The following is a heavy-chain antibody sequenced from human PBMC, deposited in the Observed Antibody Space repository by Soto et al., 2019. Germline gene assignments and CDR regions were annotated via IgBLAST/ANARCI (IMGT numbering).Heavy chain of an antibody. Sequence: ASVKVSCKASGYTFTSYAMHWVRQAPGQRLEWMGWINAGNGNTKYSQKFQGRVTITRDTSASTAYMELSSLRSEDTAVYYCARDLLFLEWLPDYWGQGTLVTVSS. J-gene: IGHJ4*02. CDR3: ARDLLFLEWLPDY. CDR2: INAGNGNT. CDR1: GYTFTSYA. V-gene: IGHV1-3*01. D-gene: IGHD3-3*01.